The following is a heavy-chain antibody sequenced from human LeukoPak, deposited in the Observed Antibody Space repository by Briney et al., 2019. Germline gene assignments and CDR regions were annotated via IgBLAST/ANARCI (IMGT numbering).Heavy chain of an antibody. V-gene: IGHV4-39*01. D-gene: IGHD2-21*02. J-gene: IGHJ4*02. Sequence: PSETLSLTCTVSGGSISSSSYYWGWIRQPPGKGLEWIGSIYYSGSTYYNPSLKSRVTISVDTSKNQFSLKLSSVTAADTAVYYCARLKAYCGGDCYYFDYWGQGTLVTVSS. CDR3: ARLKAYCGGDCYYFDY. CDR2: IYYSGST. CDR1: GGSISSSSYY.